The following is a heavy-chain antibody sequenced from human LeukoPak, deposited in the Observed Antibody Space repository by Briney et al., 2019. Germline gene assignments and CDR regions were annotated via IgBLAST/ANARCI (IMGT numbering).Heavy chain of an antibody. Sequence: GGSLRLSCAASGFTFSSYGMHWVRQAPGKGLNWVAFIRYDGSNKYYADSVEGRFTISRDNSKNTLYLQMNSLRAEDTAVYYCAKGYWSGYSFDNWFDPWGQGTLVTVSS. CDR2: IRYDGSNK. J-gene: IGHJ5*02. V-gene: IGHV3-30*02. CDR1: GFTFSSYG. D-gene: IGHD3-3*01. CDR3: AKGYWSGYSFDNWFDP.